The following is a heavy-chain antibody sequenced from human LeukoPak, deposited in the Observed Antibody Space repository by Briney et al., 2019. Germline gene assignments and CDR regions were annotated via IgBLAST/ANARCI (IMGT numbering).Heavy chain of an antibody. V-gene: IGHV1-2*02. CDR1: GYTFTGYY. J-gene: IGHJ4*02. CDR2: INPHIGDT. Sequence: ASVKVSCKASGYTFTGYYMHWVRQAPGQGGEGMGWINPHIGDTNYAQKFQHRLTMTRDTSISTAYMELSRLTSDDTAVYYCARVGKMAPFSYFDFWGQGTLVTVSS. D-gene: IGHD5-24*01. CDR3: ARVGKMAPFSYFDF.